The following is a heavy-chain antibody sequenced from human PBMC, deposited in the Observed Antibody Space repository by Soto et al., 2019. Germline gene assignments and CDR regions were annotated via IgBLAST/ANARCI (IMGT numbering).Heavy chain of an antibody. D-gene: IGHD3-9*01. CDR2: MHHTQGT. CDR3: ARVPFVGYFDWLDP. J-gene: IGHJ5*02. V-gene: IGHV4-59*01. Sequence: SETLSLTCIVSGASISSYYWTWIRQPPGWGLEWIGYMHHTQGTNDNPSLRGRVHMSIDTSMNQFSLRLTSVTAADTAVYYCARVPFVGYFDWLDPWGHGTLVTVSS. CDR1: GASISSYY.